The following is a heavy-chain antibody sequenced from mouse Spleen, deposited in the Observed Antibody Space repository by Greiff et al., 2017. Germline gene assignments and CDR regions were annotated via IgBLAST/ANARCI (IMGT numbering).Heavy chain of an antibody. J-gene: IGHJ2*01. CDR3: TRGPYYGSRGDYFDY. D-gene: IGHD1-1*01. V-gene: IGHV6-6*02. CDR1: GFTFSNYW. Sequence: EVQLQESGGGLVQPGGSMKLSCVASGFTFSNYWMNWVRQSPEKGLEWVAEIRLKSNNYATHYAESVKGRFTISRDDSKSSVYLQMNNLRAEDTGIYYCTRGPYYGSRGDYFDYWGQGTTLTVSS. CDR2: IRLKSNNYAT.